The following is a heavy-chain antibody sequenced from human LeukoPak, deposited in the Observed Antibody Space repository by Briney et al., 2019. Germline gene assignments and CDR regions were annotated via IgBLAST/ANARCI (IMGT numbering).Heavy chain of an antibody. CDR1: GFTFIDYA. V-gene: IGHV3-21*01. CDR3: ARDRLEGGETFDS. D-gene: IGHD3-16*01. Sequence: GGSLLLSCVASGFTFIDYAMTGGRQAPGKGREGVSSISSRNGNTFYSDSVEGRFTISRDNAQNSLFLQMNSLRPEDTAVYFCARDRLEGGETFDSWGQGTLVTVSS. J-gene: IGHJ4*02. CDR2: ISSRNGNT.